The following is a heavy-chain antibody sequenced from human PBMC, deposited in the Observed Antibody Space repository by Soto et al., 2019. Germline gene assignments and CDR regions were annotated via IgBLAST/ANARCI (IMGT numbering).Heavy chain of an antibody. CDR3: ASLGFWSGYYSYYYYMDV. CDR1: GGSISSYY. D-gene: IGHD3-3*01. Sequence: SETLSLTCTVSGGSISSYYWSWIRQPPGKGLKWIGYIYYSGSTNYNPSLKSRVTISVDTSKNQFSLKLSSVTAADTAVYYRASLGFWSGYYSYYYYMDVWGKGTTVTVSS. CDR2: IYYSGST. J-gene: IGHJ6*03. V-gene: IGHV4-59*08.